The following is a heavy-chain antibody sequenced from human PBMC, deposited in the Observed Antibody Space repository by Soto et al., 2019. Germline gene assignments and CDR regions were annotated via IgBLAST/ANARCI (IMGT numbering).Heavy chain of an antibody. J-gene: IGHJ6*02. Sequence: QVQLVQSGAEVKKPGASVKVSCKASGYTFTTYYIHWVRQAPGQGLEWMGMFNPSDDTPAYAQRYEGTVTMTRDTSTSTVYMELICLRSAGTAVYYCARERSSRAPALSSYGLDVWGPGTAVT. D-gene: IGHD6-13*01. CDR1: GYTFTTYY. CDR2: FNPSDDTP. V-gene: IGHV1-46*01. CDR3: ARERSSRAPALSSYGLDV.